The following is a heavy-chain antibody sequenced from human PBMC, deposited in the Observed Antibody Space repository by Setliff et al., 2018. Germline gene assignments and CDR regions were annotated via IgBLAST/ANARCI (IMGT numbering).Heavy chain of an antibody. D-gene: IGHD2-2*01. J-gene: IGHJ2*01. Sequence: PGGSLRLSCAASGFTFRSYWMSWVRQAPGKGLEWVSYISSSGSTIYYADSVKGRFTISRDNAKNSLYLQMNSLRAEDTAVYYCARDAGFKSRKVPFDLWGRGTLVTVSS. CDR3: ARDAGFKSRKVPFDL. CDR2: ISSSGSTI. CDR1: GFTFRSYW. V-gene: IGHV3-48*04.